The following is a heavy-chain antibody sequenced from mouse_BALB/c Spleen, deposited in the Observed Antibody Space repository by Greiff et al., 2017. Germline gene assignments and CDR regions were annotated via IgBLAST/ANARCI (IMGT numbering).Heavy chain of an antibody. V-gene: IGHV3-2*02. CDR1: GYSITSDYA. Sequence: EVQLQQSGPGLVKPSQSLSLTCTVTGYSITSDYAWNWIRQFPGNKLEWMGYISYSGSTSYNPSLKSRISITRDTSKNQFFLQLNSVTTEDTATYYCAREGIYYYGSSYGYFDVWGAGTTVTVSS. CDR3: AREGIYYYGSSYGYFDV. CDR2: ISYSGST. J-gene: IGHJ1*01. D-gene: IGHD1-1*01.